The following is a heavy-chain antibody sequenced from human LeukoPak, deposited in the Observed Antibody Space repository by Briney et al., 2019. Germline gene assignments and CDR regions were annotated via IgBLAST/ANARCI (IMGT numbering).Heavy chain of an antibody. D-gene: IGHD1-1*01. J-gene: IGHJ3*02. Sequence: ASVKVSCKASGYTFTGHYMHWVRQAPGQGLEWMGWINPNSGGTNYAQKFQGRVTMTRDTSISTAYMELSRLKSDDTAVYYCARTTLRWYNPTDAFDIWGQGTMVTVSS. V-gene: IGHV1-2*02. CDR1: GYTFTGHY. CDR3: ARTTLRWYNPTDAFDI. CDR2: INPNSGGT.